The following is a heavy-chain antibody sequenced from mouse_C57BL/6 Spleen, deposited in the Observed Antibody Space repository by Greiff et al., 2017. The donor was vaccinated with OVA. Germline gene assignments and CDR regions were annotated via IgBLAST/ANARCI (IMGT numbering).Heavy chain of an antibody. J-gene: IGHJ2*01. Sequence: EVQLQQSGPELVKPGASVKISCKASGYTFTDYYMNWVKQSHGKSLEWIGDIHPNNGGTSYNQKFKGKATLTVDKSSSTAYMELRSLTSEDSAVYYCARSDQSFYYFDYWGQGTTLTVSS. CDR2: IHPNNGGT. CDR3: ARSDQSFYYFDY. V-gene: IGHV1-26*01. CDR1: GYTFTDYY.